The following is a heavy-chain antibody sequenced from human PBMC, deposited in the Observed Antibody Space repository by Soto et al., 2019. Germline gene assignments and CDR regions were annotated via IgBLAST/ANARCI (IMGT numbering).Heavy chain of an antibody. CDR1: GFIFRSYG. D-gene: IGHD3-22*01. J-gene: IGHJ6*02. Sequence: SCEGSGFIFRSYGMHWVRQAPGKGLDWVAVIWSDGSNKYYADSVKGRFTISRDNARNSLYLQMNSLRAEDTAVYYCARFYYDSSGYLPSPYYYYYGMDVWGQGTTVTVSS. CDR2: IWSDGSNK. V-gene: IGHV3-33*03. CDR3: ARFYYDSSGYLPSPYYYYYGMDV.